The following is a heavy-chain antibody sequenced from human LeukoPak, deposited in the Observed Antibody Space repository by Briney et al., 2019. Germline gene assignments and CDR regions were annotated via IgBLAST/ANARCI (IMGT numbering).Heavy chain of an antibody. CDR2: KSVSGHT. J-gene: IGHJ4*02. Sequence: SETLSLTCTISGGSITDYYWNWIRQSAGKGLEWIGRKSVSGHTNYRSSLESRVTMSVDTSKNQFSLKLSSVTAADTAVYYCARGGGYFDWLLSLDYWGQGTLVTVSS. CDR3: ARGGGYFDWLLSLDY. CDR1: GGSITDYY. D-gene: IGHD3-9*01. V-gene: IGHV4-4*07.